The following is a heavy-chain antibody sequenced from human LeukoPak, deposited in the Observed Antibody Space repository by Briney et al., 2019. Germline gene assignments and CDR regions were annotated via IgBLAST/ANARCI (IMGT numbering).Heavy chain of an antibody. CDR3: VRDQNF. CDR1: GFTVSSNY. CDR2: TVNGGST. J-gene: IGHJ4*02. V-gene: IGHV3-53*01. Sequence: GGSLKLSCAASGFTVSSNYMSWVRQAPGKGLEWVSVTVNGGSTYYSDSVKGRFTVSGDNSENTLYLQMNSLRAEDTAVYYCVRDQNFWGQGTLVTVSS.